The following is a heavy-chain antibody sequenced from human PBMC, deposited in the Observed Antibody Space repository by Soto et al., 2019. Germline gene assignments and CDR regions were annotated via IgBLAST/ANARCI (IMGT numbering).Heavy chain of an antibody. V-gene: IGHV1-18*01. CDR1: SYTFTSYG. CDR2: ISDYNGNT. Sequence: QVQLVQSGAEVKKPGASVKVSCKASSYTFTSYGISWVRQAPGQGLEWMGLISDYNGNTNYARKLQGRVTMTTDTSTSTAYMELRSLRSDDTAVYYCASYHLNSYYYGMDVWGQGTTVTVSS. J-gene: IGHJ6*02. CDR3: ASYHLNSYYYGMDV.